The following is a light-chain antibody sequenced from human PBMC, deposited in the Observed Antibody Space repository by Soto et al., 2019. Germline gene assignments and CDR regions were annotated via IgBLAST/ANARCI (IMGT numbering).Light chain of an antibody. Sequence: DIQMTQSPSTLSGSVGDRVTITCRASQTISSWLAWYQQKPGKAPKLLIYKASSLESWVPSRFSGSGSGTEFTLNISGLQPDDFATYYCQQYNGYGRFGQGTKVDIK. CDR2: KAS. J-gene: IGKJ1*01. CDR3: QQYNGYGR. CDR1: QTISSW. V-gene: IGKV1-5*03.